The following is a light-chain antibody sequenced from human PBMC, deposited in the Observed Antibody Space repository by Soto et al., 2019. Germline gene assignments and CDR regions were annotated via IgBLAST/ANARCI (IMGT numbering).Light chain of an antibody. V-gene: IGKV3-15*01. Sequence: EILLTQSPATLSLSPGERAALSCRASQSVSSYLLWYQQKPGQTPRLLIYGASTRATGIPARFSGSGSGTEFTLTISSLQSEDFAVYYCQQYNNWPPITFGQGTRLEIK. CDR2: GAS. CDR3: QQYNNWPPIT. J-gene: IGKJ5*01. CDR1: QSVSSY.